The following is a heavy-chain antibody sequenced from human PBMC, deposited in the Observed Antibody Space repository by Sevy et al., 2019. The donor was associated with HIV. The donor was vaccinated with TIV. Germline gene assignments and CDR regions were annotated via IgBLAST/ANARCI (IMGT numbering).Heavy chain of an antibody. V-gene: IGHV3-66*01. J-gene: IGHJ6*02. CDR1: GFTVSGNY. CDR2: IDSGGST. CDR3: ARDRYYDASGYYCYYDGMDV. Sequence: GGSLRLSCEASGFTVSGNYMAWVRLAPGKGLEWVSLIDSGGSTYYADAVKGRFTISRVNAKNTLYLQMNPLRAEDTAVCFCARDRYYDASGYYCYYDGMDVWGQGTTVTVSS. D-gene: IGHD3-22*01.